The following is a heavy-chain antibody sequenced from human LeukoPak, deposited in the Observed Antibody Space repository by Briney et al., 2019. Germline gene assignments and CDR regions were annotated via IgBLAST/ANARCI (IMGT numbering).Heavy chain of an antibody. V-gene: IGHV3-23*01. CDR2: ISETGRST. J-gene: IGHJ4*02. D-gene: IGHD5-18*01. CDR3: AKDRGYSYGISEY. CDR1: GFTFSSYA. Sequence: GGSLRLSCAASGFTFSSYAMSWVRQAPGKGLEWVSTISETGRSTYYADSVKGQFTISRDNSKNTLYLQMNSLRAEDTAVYYCAKDRGYSYGISEYWGQGTLVTVSS.